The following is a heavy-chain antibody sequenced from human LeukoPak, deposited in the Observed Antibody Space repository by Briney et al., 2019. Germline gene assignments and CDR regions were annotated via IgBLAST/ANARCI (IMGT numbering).Heavy chain of an antibody. CDR3: AKDRGYYDSSGYYDH. V-gene: IGHV3-21*04. D-gene: IGHD3-22*01. J-gene: IGHJ5*02. CDR2: ISSSSSYI. CDR1: GFTFSSYS. Sequence: GGSLRLSCAASGFTFSSYSMNWVRQAPGEGLEWVSSISSSSSYIYYADSVKGRFTISRDNAQNSLYLQMNSLRAEDMALYYCAKDRGYYDSSGYYDHWGQGTLVTVSS.